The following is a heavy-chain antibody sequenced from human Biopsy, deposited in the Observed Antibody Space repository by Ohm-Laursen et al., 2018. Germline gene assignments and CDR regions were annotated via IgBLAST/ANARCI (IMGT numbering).Heavy chain of an antibody. CDR3: ARERQFRFLEGAFDY. CDR1: GGSISDDY. J-gene: IGHJ4*02. V-gene: IGHV4-59*01. D-gene: IGHD3-3*01. CDR2: ISSGGRA. Sequence: SDTLFLTCTVSGGSISDDYWNWIRQPPGKGLQVIGYISSGGRAKYNPSLKSRLTISLDTSKNQLSLRLSSVTAADPAIYYCARERQFRFLEGAFDYWGQGILVTVSS.